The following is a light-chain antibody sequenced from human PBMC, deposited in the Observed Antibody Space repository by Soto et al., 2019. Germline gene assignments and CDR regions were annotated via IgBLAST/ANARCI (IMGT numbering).Light chain of an antibody. CDR3: QSYAIGMSVV. J-gene: IGLJ1*01. V-gene: IGLV1-40*01. Sequence: QSVLTQPPSVSGSPGQRITISCTGSSSNIGAGSDVHWYQQLPAKAPKLLIYGNSNRASGVPNRFSGSKSGNSASLAITGLQAEDEADYYCQSYAIGMSVVCGTGTKVTVL. CDR1: SSNIGAGSD. CDR2: GNS.